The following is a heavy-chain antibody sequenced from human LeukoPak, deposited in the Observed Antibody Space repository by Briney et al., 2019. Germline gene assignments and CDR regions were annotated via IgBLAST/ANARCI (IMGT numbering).Heavy chain of an antibody. CDR1: GYTFTSYG. J-gene: IGHJ4*02. Sequence: ASVKVCCKASGYTFTSYGISWVRQAPGQGLEWMGWISAYNGNTNYAQKLQGRVTMTTDTSTSTAYMELRSLRSDDTAVYYCAREPGYCSSTSCYRYFDYWGQGTLVTVSS. D-gene: IGHD2-2*01. CDR2: ISAYNGNT. V-gene: IGHV1-18*04. CDR3: AREPGYCSSTSCYRYFDY.